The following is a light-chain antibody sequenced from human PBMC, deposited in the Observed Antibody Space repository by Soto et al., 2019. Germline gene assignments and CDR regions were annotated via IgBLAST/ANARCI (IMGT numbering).Light chain of an antibody. CDR3: QQYHNWPSWK. V-gene: IGKV3-15*01. Sequence: EIVLTHSQRTLSLSPVEDATLSLSSPHPIRGHVAWYQQQLGQAPRLLIYDGSTRAAGVPARFSGSGSGTEFTLTISSLQSEDFAVYHCQQYHNWPSWKCGKGTKGDIK. CDR1: HPIRGH. CDR2: DGS. J-gene: IGKJ1*01.